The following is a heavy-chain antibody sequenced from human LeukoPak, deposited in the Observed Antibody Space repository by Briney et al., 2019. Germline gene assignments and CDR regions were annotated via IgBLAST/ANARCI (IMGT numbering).Heavy chain of an antibody. D-gene: IGHD1-14*01. V-gene: IGHV3-74*01. CDR1: GFTFSSYS. CDR3: ARSNQADDY. Sequence: PGRSLRLSCAASGFTFSSYSMHWVRQVPGKGLVWVARINPGGSSITYADSVKGRFTISRDNAKNTLYLQMDSLRAEDTGVYYCARSNQADDYWGQGTLVTVSS. J-gene: IGHJ4*02. CDR2: INPGGSSI.